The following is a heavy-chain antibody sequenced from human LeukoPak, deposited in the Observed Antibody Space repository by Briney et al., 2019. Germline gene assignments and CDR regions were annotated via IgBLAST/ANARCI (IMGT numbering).Heavy chain of an antibody. CDR3: ARAFSAVAAPGLVDY. CDR1: GYTFTGYY. J-gene: IGHJ4*02. CDR2: INPNSGGT. Sequence: GASVKVSCKASGYTFTGYYMHWVRQAPGQGLEWMGWINPNSGGTNYAQKFQGRVTMTRDTSISTAYMELSRLRSDDTAVYYCARAFSAVAAPGLVDYWGQGTLVTVSS. D-gene: IGHD6-19*01. V-gene: IGHV1-2*02.